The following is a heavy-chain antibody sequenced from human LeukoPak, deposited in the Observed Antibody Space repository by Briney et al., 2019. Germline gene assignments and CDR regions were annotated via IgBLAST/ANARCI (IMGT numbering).Heavy chain of an antibody. J-gene: IGHJ3*02. D-gene: IGHD6-19*01. Sequence: WASVKVSCKASGYTFTSYAIHWVRQAPGQRLEWMGLINAANGNTRYSQTFQDRVTITRDTSISTAYMELSRLRSDDTAVYYCARGPRLDSSGWYYGAFDIWGQGTMVTVSS. CDR1: GYTFTSYA. CDR3: ARGPRLDSSGWYYGAFDI. CDR2: INAANGNT. V-gene: IGHV1-3*01.